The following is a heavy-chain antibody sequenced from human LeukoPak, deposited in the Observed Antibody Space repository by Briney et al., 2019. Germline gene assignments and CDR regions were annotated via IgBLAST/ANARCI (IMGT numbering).Heavy chain of an antibody. CDR2: MNPNSGNT. V-gene: IGHV1-8*03. J-gene: IGHJ3*02. Sequence: GASVKVSCMASGYTFTSYDINWVRQATGQGLEWMGWMNPNSGNTGYAQKFQGRVTITRNTSISTAYMELSSLRSEDTAVYYCARVVPAPSSGAFDIWGQGTMVTVSS. D-gene: IGHD2-2*01. CDR1: GYTFTSYD. CDR3: ARVVPAPSSGAFDI.